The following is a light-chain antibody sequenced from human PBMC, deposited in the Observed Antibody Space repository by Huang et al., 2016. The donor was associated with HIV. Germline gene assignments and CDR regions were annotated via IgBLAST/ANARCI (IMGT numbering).Light chain of an antibody. V-gene: IGKV3-15*01. J-gene: IGKJ3*01. CDR1: QSVTGN. CDR3: QQYNNWPRT. CDR2: GAS. Sequence: EIVMTQSPVILSVSPGERATLSCRASQSVTGNLAWYQHKPGQAPRLLIYGASTRASVIPARFNASGSGTEFTLTINSLQPEDFAIYYCQQYNNWPRTFGPGTKVDVK.